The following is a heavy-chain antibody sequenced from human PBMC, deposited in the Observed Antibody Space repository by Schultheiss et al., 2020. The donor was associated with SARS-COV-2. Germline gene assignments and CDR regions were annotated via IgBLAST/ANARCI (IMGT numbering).Heavy chain of an antibody. D-gene: IGHD2-15*01. CDR2: ISSSSSYT. CDR3: ASCSGGSCYGDDAFDI. V-gene: IGHV3-21*05. Sequence: GGSLRLSCAASGFTFSSYEMNWVRQAPGKGLEWVSYISSSSSYTNYADSVKGRFTISRDNAKNSLYLQMNSLRAEDTAVYYCASCSGGSCYGDDAFDIWGQGTMVTVSS. CDR1: GFTFSSYE. J-gene: IGHJ3*02.